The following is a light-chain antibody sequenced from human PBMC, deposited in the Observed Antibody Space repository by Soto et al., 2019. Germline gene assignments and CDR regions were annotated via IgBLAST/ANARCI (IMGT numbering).Light chain of an antibody. CDR2: DAS. Sequence: DIQMTQSPSSLSASVGDRVTITCQASQDISNYLNWYQQKPGKAPMLLISDASNLETGVPSRFSGSGSATDFTFTICGLQPADIATEFCQQWDGLQHAFGGGTKVEI. J-gene: IGKJ4*01. CDR3: QQWDGLQHA. CDR1: QDISNY. V-gene: IGKV1-33*01.